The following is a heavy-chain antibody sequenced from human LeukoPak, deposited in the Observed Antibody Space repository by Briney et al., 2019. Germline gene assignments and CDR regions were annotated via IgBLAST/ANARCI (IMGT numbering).Heavy chain of an antibody. J-gene: IGHJ4*02. V-gene: IGHV3-30-3*01. Sequence: PGRSLRLSCAASGFTFSSYAMHWVRQAPGKGLEWVAVISYDGSNKYYADSVKGRFPISRDNSKNTLYLQMNSLRAEDTAVYYCARGTIFGVVTFDYWGQGTLVTVSS. D-gene: IGHD3-3*01. CDR2: ISYDGSNK. CDR3: ARGTIFGVVTFDY. CDR1: GFTFSSYA.